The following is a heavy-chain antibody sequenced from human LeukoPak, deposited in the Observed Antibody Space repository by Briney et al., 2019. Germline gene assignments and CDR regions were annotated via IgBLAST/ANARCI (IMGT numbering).Heavy chain of an antibody. J-gene: IGHJ3*02. CDR1: GGSISSYY. CDR2: IYYSGST. Sequence: PSETLSLTFTVSGGSISSYYWSWIRQPPGKGLEWIGYIYYSGSTNYNPSPKSGVTISVDTSKNQFSLKLSSVTAADTAVYYCATLSEGLAFDIWGQGTMVTVSS. CDR3: ATLSEGLAFDI. V-gene: IGHV4-59*08. D-gene: IGHD2/OR15-2a*01.